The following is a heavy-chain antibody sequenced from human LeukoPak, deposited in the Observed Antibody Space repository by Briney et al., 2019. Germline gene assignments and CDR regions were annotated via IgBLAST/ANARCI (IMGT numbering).Heavy chain of an antibody. Sequence: SETLSLTCSVSGASISPYYWVWIRQPPGKGLEYIGYVYYTGSTKYKPSLRSRVTMSADTSKNQFSLKLNSVTAADTAVYYCARWNAVITSLDYWGQGILVAVSS. J-gene: IGHJ4*02. CDR3: ARWNAVITSLDY. CDR1: GASISPYY. D-gene: IGHD4-23*01. V-gene: IGHV4-59*08. CDR2: VYYTGST.